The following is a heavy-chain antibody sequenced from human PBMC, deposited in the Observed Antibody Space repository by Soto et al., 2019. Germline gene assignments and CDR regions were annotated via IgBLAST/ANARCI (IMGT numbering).Heavy chain of an antibody. Sequence: SETLSLTCTVSGGSISSYYWTWIRQPAGKGLEWIGRIYSSGSTNYNPSLRSRVTMSVDTSKNQISLKLNSVTAADAAVYYCARLGRITAMDDNWFDPWGRGTLVTVSS. CDR1: GGSISSYY. CDR2: IYSSGST. V-gene: IGHV4-4*07. D-gene: IGHD3-10*01. J-gene: IGHJ5*02. CDR3: ARLGRITAMDDNWFDP.